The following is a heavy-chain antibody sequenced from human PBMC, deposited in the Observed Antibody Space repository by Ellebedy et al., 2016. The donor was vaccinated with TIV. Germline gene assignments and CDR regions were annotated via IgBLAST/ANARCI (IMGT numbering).Heavy chain of an antibody. CDR3: ARLYDYVWGSYLDAFDI. CDR2: INHSGST. CDR1: GGSFSGYY. J-gene: IGHJ3*02. Sequence: SETLSLXCAVYGGSFSGYYWSWIRQPPGKGLEWIGEINHSGSTNYNPSLKSRVTISVDKSKNQFSLKLSSVTAADTAVYYCARLYDYVWGSYLDAFDIWGQGTMVTVSS. D-gene: IGHD3-16*01. V-gene: IGHV4-34*01.